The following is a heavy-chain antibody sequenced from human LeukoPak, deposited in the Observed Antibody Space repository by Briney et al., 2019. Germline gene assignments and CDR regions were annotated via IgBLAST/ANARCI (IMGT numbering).Heavy chain of an antibody. J-gene: IGHJ4*02. CDR2: IYNSGNT. CDR3: AGRSAWSGFDY. Sequence: SETLSLTCTVSGGSISSYYWTWIRQPPGKGLVLIGYIYNSGNTNYNPSLKSRVAISVDTSKNHFFLKLSSVPAADTAMYYCAGRSAWSGFDYWGQGTLVTVSS. D-gene: IGHD3-3*01. V-gene: IGHV4-59*01. CDR1: GGSISSYY.